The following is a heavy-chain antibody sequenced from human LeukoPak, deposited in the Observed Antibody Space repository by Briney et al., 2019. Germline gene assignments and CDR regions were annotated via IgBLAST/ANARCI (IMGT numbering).Heavy chain of an antibody. CDR2: IIPILGIA. J-gene: IGHJ4*02. D-gene: IGHD3-9*01. Sequence: ASVKVSCKASGGTFSSYAISWVRQAPGQGLEWMGRIIPILGIANYAQKFQGRVTITRDTSASTAYMELSSLRSEDTAVYYCARGTYYDILTGYYTGGYFGYWGQGTLVTVSS. V-gene: IGHV1-69*04. CDR1: GGTFSSYA. CDR3: ARGTYYDILTGYYTGGYFGY.